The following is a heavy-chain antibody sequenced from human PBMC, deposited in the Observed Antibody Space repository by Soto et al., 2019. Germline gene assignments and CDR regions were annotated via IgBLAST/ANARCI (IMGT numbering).Heavy chain of an antibody. J-gene: IGHJ3*02. V-gene: IGHV4-4*02. Sequence: QVQLQESGPALVKPSGTLSLTCAVSGDSIRRRYWWSWVRQLAGKGLEWIGEIYDSGSTIYNPSLQSRVTLSVDKSKNEFSLKMSSVTDADTAVYYCTSKFGQLLADAFDIWGQGTMVTVSS. CDR1: GDSIRRRYW. CDR2: IYDSGST. D-gene: IGHD3-10*01. CDR3: TSKFGQLLADAFDI.